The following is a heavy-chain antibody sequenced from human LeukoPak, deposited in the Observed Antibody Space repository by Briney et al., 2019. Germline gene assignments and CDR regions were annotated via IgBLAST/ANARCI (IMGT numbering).Heavy chain of an antibody. Sequence: SGTLSLTCTVSGGSISSGDYYWSWIRQPPGKGLEWIGYIYYSGSTYYNPSLKSRVTISVDTSKNQFSLKLSSVTAADTAVYYCARRKVRGVIDYWGQGTLVTVSS. D-gene: IGHD3-10*01. CDR2: IYYSGST. CDR1: GGSISSGDYY. V-gene: IGHV4-30-4*01. CDR3: ARRKVRGVIDY. J-gene: IGHJ4*02.